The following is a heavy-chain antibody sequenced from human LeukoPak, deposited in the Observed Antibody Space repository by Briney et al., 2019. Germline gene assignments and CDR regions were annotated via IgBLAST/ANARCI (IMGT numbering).Heavy chain of an antibody. CDR2: ISYDGSNK. CDR1: GFTFSSYA. J-gene: IGHJ4*02. V-gene: IGHV3-30*04. CDR3: AKVGYYYDSSGYYYYFDY. Sequence: GGSLRLSCAASGFTFSSYAMHWVRQAPGKGLEWVAVISYDGSNKYYADSVKGRFTISRDNSKNSLYLQMNSLRAEDTALYYCAKVGYYYDSSGYYYYFDYWGQGTLVTVSS. D-gene: IGHD3-22*01.